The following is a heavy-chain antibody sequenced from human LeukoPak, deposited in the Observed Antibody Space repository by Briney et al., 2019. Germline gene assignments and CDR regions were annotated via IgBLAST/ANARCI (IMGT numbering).Heavy chain of an antibody. CDR1: GFTFTSYA. CDR2: ISSSGGST. D-gene: IGHD7-27*01. J-gene: IGHJ4*02. CDR3: TGGNRGIDY. V-gene: IGHV3-23*01. Sequence: GGSLRLSCAASGFTFTSYAMSWVRQAPGKGLGWVSAISSSGGSTYYADSVKGRFTISRDDSKNTAYLQMNSLKTEDTAVYYCTGGNRGIDYWGQGTLVTVSS.